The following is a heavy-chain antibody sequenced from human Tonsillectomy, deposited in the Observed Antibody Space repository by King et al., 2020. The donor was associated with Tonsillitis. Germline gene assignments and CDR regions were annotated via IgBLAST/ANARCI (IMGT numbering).Heavy chain of an antibody. CDR2: ISYDGTNK. Sequence: QLVQSGGGVVQPGRSLRLSCAASGFTFSSYGMHWVRQAPGKGLEWVAVISYDGTNKYYADSVKGRFTISRDSSKNTLYLQMNSLRAEDTAVYYCSREIGYCSGGSCFFPGAFDIWGQGTMVTVSS. V-gene: IGHV3-33*05. J-gene: IGHJ3*02. D-gene: IGHD2-15*01. CDR3: SREIGYCSGGSCFFPGAFDI. CDR1: GFTFSSYG.